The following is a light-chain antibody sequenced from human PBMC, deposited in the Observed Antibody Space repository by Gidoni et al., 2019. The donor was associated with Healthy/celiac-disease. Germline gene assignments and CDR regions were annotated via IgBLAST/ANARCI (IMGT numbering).Light chain of an antibody. CDR1: SSDVGGSNY. CDR3: SSYTSSSTVV. CDR2: DVS. Sequence: QSALTQPASVSGSPGRSVTISCTGTSSDVGGSNYVSWYQQHPGKAPNLMIYDVSNRPSGVSNRFSGSKSGNTAALTISGLQAEEEADYYCSSYTSSSTVVFGGGTKLTVL. J-gene: IGLJ2*01. V-gene: IGLV2-14*03.